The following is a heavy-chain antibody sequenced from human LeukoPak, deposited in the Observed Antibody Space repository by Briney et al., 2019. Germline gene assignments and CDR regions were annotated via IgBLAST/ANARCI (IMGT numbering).Heavy chain of an antibody. CDR3: ARTRGRSYPFDY. D-gene: IGHD1-26*01. J-gene: IGHJ4*02. Sequence: SETLSLTCTVSGGSISSYYWSWIRQPPGKGLEWIGHIYYSGSTNYNPSLKSRVTISVDTSKNQFSLKLSSVTAADTAVYYCARTRGRSYPFDYWGQGTLVTVSS. V-gene: IGHV4-59*08. CDR1: GGSISSYY. CDR2: IYYSGST.